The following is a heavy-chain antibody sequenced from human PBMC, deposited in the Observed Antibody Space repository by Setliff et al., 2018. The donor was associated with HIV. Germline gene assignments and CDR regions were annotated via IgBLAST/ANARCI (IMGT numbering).Heavy chain of an antibody. D-gene: IGHD4-17*01. Sequence: SVKVSCKASGGTFSSYTINWVRQAPGQGLEWMGRSIPILGIGNDEQAQKFKGRVTFTADKSTSTVYMELSSLRSEDTAVYYCARGQASNDYGVSFWGQGTMVTVSS. CDR3: ARGQASNDYGVSF. CDR1: GGTFSSYT. V-gene: IGHV1-69*02. J-gene: IGHJ3*01. CDR2: SIPILGIG.